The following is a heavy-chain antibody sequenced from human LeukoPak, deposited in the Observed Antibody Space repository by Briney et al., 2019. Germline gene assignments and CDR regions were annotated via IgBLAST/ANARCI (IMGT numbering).Heavy chain of an antibody. D-gene: IGHD6-19*01. V-gene: IGHV3-23*01. J-gene: IGHJ3*02. CDR3: AKDRGVFRGWFDAFDI. Sequence: GGSLRLSCAGSGFSFSSHGMNWVRQAPGKGLEWVSGISPSGDITYYTDSVRGRFTISRDNSKNTLYLQMNSLRAEDTAVYYCAKDRGVFRGWFDAFDIWGQGTMVTVSS. CDR1: GFSFSSHG. CDR2: ISPSGDIT.